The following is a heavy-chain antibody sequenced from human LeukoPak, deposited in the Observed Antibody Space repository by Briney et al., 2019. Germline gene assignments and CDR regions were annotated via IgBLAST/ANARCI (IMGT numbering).Heavy chain of an antibody. Sequence: PGGSLRLSCAASGFTVSSNYMSWVRQAPGKGLEWVSVIYSGGNTYYADSVKGRFTISRDNSKNTLYLQMNSLRAEDTAVYYCARDCSSSSFLGYFDYWGQGTLVTVSS. J-gene: IGHJ4*02. CDR2: IYSGGNT. D-gene: IGHD6-6*01. V-gene: IGHV3-66*01. CDR1: GFTVSSNY. CDR3: ARDCSSSSFLGYFDY.